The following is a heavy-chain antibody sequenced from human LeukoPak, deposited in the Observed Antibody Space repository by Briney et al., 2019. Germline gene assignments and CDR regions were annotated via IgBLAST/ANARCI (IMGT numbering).Heavy chain of an antibody. Sequence: PGGSLRLSCAASGFTFSSYAMHWVRQAPGEGLEYVSAISSNGGSTYYANSVKGRFTISRDNSKNTLYLQMGSLRAEDMAVYYCARGSRITIFGVVGNDYWGQGTLVTVSS. J-gene: IGHJ4*02. D-gene: IGHD3-3*01. CDR2: ISSNGGST. CDR1: GFTFSSYA. V-gene: IGHV3-64*01. CDR3: ARGSRITIFGVVGNDY.